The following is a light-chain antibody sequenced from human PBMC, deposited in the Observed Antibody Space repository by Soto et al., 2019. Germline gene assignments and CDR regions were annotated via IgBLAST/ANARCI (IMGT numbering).Light chain of an antibody. V-gene: IGLV1-40*01. CDR3: QSYDSSLSGWL. CDR1: SSNIGAGYY. J-gene: IGLJ2*01. CDR2: GNT. Sequence: QSVLTQPPSVSGAPGQRVTISCTGSSSNIGAGYYVHWYQQLPGTAPKLLVHGNTDRPSGVPDRFSGSKSGTSASLAITGLQAEDEADYYCQSYDSSLSGWLFGGGTKLTVL.